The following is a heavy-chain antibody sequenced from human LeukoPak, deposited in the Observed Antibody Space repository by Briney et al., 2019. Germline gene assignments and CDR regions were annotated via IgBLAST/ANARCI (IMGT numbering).Heavy chain of an antibody. D-gene: IGHD1-26*01. CDR3: TRDQDLWELHPGSAFDI. CDR2: IRSKAYGGTT. CDR1: GFTFGDYA. Sequence: QPGGSLRLSCTASGFTFGDYAMSRVRQAPGKGLEWVGFIRSKAYGGTTEYAASVKGRFTISRDDSKSIAYLQMNSLKTEDTAVYYCTRDQDLWELHPGSAFDIWGQGTMVTVSS. V-gene: IGHV3-49*04. J-gene: IGHJ3*02.